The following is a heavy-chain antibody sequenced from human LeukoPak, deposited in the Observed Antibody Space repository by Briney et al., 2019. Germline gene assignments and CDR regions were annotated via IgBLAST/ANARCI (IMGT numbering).Heavy chain of an antibody. V-gene: IGHV3-15*01. D-gene: IGHD2-2*01. CDR1: GFTFSNAW. CDR2: IKSKTDGGTT. J-gene: IGHJ4*02. Sequence: GGSLRLSCAASGFTFSNAWMSWVRQAPGKGLEWVGRIKSKTDGGTTDYAAPVKGRFTISRDNSKNTLYLQMNSLRAEDTAVYYCVSRYQLLWGQGTLVTVSS. CDR3: VSRYQLL.